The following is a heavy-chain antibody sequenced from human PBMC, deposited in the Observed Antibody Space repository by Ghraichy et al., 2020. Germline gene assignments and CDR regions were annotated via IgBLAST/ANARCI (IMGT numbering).Heavy chain of an antibody. J-gene: IGHJ5*02. CDR2: IYSSENIDYSGTT. CDR1: DGSINSGNSY. V-gene: IGHV4-39*01. CDR3: AANLLVAQDGGWFAP. Sequence: SQTLSLTCTVSDGSINSGNSYWAWIRQPPGKGLEWIGNIYSSENIDYSGTTYYNPSLKSRVTISVDTSKNQFSLRVSSVTAADTAVYYCAANLLVAQDGGWFAPWGQGTLVTVSS. D-gene: IGHD2-15*01.